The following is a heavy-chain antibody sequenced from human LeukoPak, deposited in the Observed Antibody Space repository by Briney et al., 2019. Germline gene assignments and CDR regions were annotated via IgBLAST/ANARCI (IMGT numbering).Heavy chain of an antibody. CDR2: TREDGSEK. Sequence: PGGSLRLSCTASGFTFSTYWMSWVRQAPGKGLEWVANTREDGSEKYYVDSVKGRFTISRDNAKNSLYLQMNSLRAEDTAVYYCAREPSRYAGGFDPWGQGTLVTVSS. J-gene: IGHJ5*02. V-gene: IGHV3-7*01. D-gene: IGHD1-14*01. CDR3: AREPSRYAGGFDP. CDR1: GFTFSTYW.